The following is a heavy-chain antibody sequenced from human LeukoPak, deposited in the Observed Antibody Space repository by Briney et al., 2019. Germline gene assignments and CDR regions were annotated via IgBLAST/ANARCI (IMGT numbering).Heavy chain of an antibody. CDR2: LSSSGTFI. CDR1: GFTFSSYG. D-gene: IGHD3-10*01. J-gene: IGHJ4*02. V-gene: IGHV3-21*01. CDR3: ARDFYGSGRRPARDY. Sequence: GGSLRLSCAASGFTFSSYGMNWVRQAPGKGLEWVSVLSSSGTFIWYADSVKGRFTIFRDNAKNSLYLQMNSLRAEDTAVYYCARDFYGSGRRPARDYWGQGTLVTVSS.